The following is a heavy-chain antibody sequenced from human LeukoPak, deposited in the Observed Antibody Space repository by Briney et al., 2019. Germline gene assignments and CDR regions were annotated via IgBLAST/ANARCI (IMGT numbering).Heavy chain of an antibody. CDR2: ISAYNGNT. Sequence: RASVKVSCKASGYTFTSYGINWVRQAPGQGLEWIGWISAYNGNTNYAQKLQGRVTMTTDTSTSTAYMELRSLRSDDTAVYYCARRDYYYYMDVWGKGTTVTVSS. CDR1: GYTFTSYG. CDR3: ARRDYYYYMDV. J-gene: IGHJ6*03. V-gene: IGHV1-18*01.